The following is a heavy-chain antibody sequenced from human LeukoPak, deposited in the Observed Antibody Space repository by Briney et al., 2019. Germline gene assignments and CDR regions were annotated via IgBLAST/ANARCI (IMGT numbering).Heavy chain of an antibody. V-gene: IGHV3-7*03. CDR3: ARDLSGSYYTYFDY. CDR2: IKQDGSEK. CDR1: GLTFSSYW. J-gene: IGHJ4*02. D-gene: IGHD3-10*01. Sequence: GGSLRLSCAASGLTFSSYWMSWVRQAPGKGLEWVANIKQDGSEKYYVDSVKGRFTISRDNAKNSLYLQMNSLRAEDTAVYYCARDLSGSYYTYFDYWGQGPLVTVSS.